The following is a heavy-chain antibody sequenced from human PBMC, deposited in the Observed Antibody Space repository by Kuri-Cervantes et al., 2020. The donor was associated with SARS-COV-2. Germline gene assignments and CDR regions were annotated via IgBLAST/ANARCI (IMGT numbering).Heavy chain of an antibody. CDR3: ARGGWGSGSQNYYYYYMDV. J-gene: IGHJ6*03. V-gene: IGHV1-69*13. CDR1: GYTFTGYY. Sequence: SVKVSCKASGYTFTGYYMHWVRQAPGQGLEWMGGIIPIFGTANYAQKFQGRVTITADESTSTAYMELSSLRSEDTAVYYCARGGWGSGSQNYYYYYMDVWGKGTTVTVSS. D-gene: IGHD3-10*01. CDR2: IIPIFGTA.